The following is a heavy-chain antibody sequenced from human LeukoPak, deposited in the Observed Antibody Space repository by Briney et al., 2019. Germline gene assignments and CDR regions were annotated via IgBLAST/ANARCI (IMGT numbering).Heavy chain of an antibody. D-gene: IGHD3-16*01. CDR2: IYYSGST. CDR1: GGSISSYY. Sequence: SETLSLTCTVSGGSISSYYWSWIRQPPGKGLEWIGYIYYSGSTNYNPSLKSRVTISVDTSKNQFSLKLSSVTAAGTAVYYCARGRTYRYFDYWGQGTLVTVSS. J-gene: IGHJ4*02. V-gene: IGHV4-59*01. CDR3: ARGRTYRYFDY.